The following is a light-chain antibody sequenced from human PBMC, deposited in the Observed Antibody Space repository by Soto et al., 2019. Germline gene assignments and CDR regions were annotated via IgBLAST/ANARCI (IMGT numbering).Light chain of an antibody. Sequence: QSALTQPASVSGSPGQSVTISCTGTSDDVGAYQFVSWYQHHPGRAPKLVLFHVNYRPSGISHRFSGSKSANTASLTISNLQAEDEADYFCSSYTTTFTIVFGGGTKVTVL. CDR1: SDDVGAYQF. CDR2: HVN. CDR3: SSYTTTFTIV. V-gene: IGLV2-14*03. J-gene: IGLJ2*01.